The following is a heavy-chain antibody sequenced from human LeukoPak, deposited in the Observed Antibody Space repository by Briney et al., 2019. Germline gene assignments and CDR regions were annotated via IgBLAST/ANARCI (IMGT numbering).Heavy chain of an antibody. V-gene: IGHV4-59*01. J-gene: IGHJ4*02. Sequence: SETLSLTCTVSGGSISSDYWSWIRQPPGKGLEWIGYIYYRGSTNYNPSLRSRVTISVDTSKNQFSLKLSSVTAADTAVYYCARLSGYSSGHYYSDYWGQGTLVTVSS. CDR2: IYYRGST. D-gene: IGHD3-22*01. CDR1: GGSISSDY. CDR3: ARLSGYSSGHYYSDY.